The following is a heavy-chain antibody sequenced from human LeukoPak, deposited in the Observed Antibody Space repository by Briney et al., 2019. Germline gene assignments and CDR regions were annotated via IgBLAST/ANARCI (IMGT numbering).Heavy chain of an antibody. Sequence: PSETLSLTCAVYGGSFSGYYWSWIRQPPGKGLEWIGEINHSGSTNYNPSLKSRLTISVYTSKNQFSLKLSSVTAADTAVYYCARNRRLTVTTWYDYWGQGTLVTVSS. CDR1: GGSFSGYY. D-gene: IGHD4-11*01. V-gene: IGHV4-34*01. CDR2: INHSGST. J-gene: IGHJ4*02. CDR3: ARNRRLTVTTWYDY.